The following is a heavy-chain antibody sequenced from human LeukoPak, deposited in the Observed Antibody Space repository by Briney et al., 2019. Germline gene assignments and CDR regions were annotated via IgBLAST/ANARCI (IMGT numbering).Heavy chain of an antibody. J-gene: IGHJ2*01. Sequence: SETLSLTCTVSGGSKSICGDYCRWIRQHPGKGLEWIGYIYYSGSTYYNPSLKSRVTISVDTSKNQFSLKLSSVTAADTAVYYNARDRNIVVSWYLDLWGRGTLVTVSS. CDR3: ARDRNIVVSWYLDL. CDR1: GGSKSICGDY. CDR2: IYYSGST. V-gene: IGHV4-31*03. D-gene: IGHD2-2*01.